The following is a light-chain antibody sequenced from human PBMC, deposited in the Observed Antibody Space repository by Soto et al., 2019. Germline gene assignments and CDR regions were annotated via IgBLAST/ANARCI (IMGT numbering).Light chain of an antibody. J-gene: IGLJ2*01. CDR3: SSWTSSSTLL. Sequence: QSVLTQPASVSGSPGQSITISCTGTSSDVGGYSYVSWYQQHPGKAPKLMIYDVSSRPSGVSNRFSGSKSGNTASLTISGLQAEDEADYYCSSWTSSSTLLFGGGTKLTVL. V-gene: IGLV2-14*01. CDR1: SSDVGGYSY. CDR2: DVS.